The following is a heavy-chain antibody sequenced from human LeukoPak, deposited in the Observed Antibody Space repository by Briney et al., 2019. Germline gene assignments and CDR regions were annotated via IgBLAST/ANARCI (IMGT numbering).Heavy chain of an antibody. D-gene: IGHD6-13*01. V-gene: IGHV4-59*08. CDR1: GGSISSYY. J-gene: IGHJ6*02. Sequence: ETLSLTCTVSGGSISSYYWSWIRQPPGKGLEWIGYIYYSGSTNYNPSLKSRVTISVDTSKNQFSLKLSSVTAADTAVYYCARLAGKYYGMDVWGQGTTVTVSS. CDR2: IYYSGST. CDR3: ARLAGKYYGMDV.